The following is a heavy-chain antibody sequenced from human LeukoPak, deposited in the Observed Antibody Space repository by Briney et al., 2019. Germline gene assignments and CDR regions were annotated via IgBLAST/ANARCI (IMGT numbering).Heavy chain of an antibody. CDR3: ARGRKGGCSSTSCSNWFDP. D-gene: IGHD2-2*01. J-gene: IGHJ5*02. V-gene: IGHV1-2*06. CDR2: INPNSGGT. CDR1: GGTFSSYA. Sequence: ASVKVSCKASGGTFSSYAISWVRQAPGQGLEWMGRINPNSGGTNYAQKFQGRVTMTRDTSISTAYMELSRLRSDDTAVYYCARGRKGGCSSTSCSNWFDPWGQGTLVTVSS.